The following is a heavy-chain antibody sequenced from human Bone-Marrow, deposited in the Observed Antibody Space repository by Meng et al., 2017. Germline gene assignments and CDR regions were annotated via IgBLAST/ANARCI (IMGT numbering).Heavy chain of an antibody. CDR1: GFTIISYS. CDR2: ISGSSDYI. V-gene: IGHV3-21*01. D-gene: IGHD2-2*01. J-gene: IGHJ6*02. CDR3: ARDTGDLGSNPRHYYYAMDV. Sequence: GESLKISCAASGFTIISYSMNWVRQAPGKGLEWVSSISGSSDYIYYADSVKGRFTISRDNAKNSLYLQIHSLRAEDTAVFYCARDTGDLGSNPRHYYYAMDVWGQGTTVTVSS.